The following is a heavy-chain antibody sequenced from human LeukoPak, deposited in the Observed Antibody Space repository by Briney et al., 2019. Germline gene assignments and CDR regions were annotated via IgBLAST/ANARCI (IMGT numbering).Heavy chain of an antibody. D-gene: IGHD3-22*01. Sequence: GNTNYAQKLQGRVTMTTDTSTSTAYMELRSLRSEDAAVYYCAKDKHRYYYDSSGYYVGYWGQGTLVTVSS. CDR3: AKDKHRYYYDSSGYYVGY. V-gene: IGHV1-18*01. J-gene: IGHJ4*02. CDR2: GNT.